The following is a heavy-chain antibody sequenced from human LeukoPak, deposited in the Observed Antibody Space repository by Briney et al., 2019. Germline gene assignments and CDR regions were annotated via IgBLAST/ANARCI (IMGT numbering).Heavy chain of an antibody. CDR3: ARGVTHYDILTGYYNAPFDY. CDR1: GYTFTGYY. J-gene: IGHJ4*02. V-gene: IGHV1-2*02. D-gene: IGHD3-9*01. CDR2: INPNSGGT. Sequence: ASVKVSCKASGYTFTGYYMHWVRQAPGQGLEWMGWINPNSGGTNYAQKFQGRVTMTRDTSISTAYMELSRLRSYDTAVYYCARGVTHYDILTGYYNAPFDYWGQGTLVTVSS.